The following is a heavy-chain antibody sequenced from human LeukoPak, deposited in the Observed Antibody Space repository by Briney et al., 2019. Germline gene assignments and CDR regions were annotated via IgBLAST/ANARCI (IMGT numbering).Heavy chain of an antibody. J-gene: IGHJ4*02. CDR1: GFSFSRYS. V-gene: IGHV3-21*01. Sequence: PGGSLRLSCAASGFSFSRYSMNWVRQAPGKGLERVSFISSSSSIIYYADSVKGRFTISRDNARNSLYLQMNSLRAEDTAVYYCAKVDGSGSHYFDYWGQGTLVTVSS. CDR2: ISSSSSII. CDR3: AKVDGSGSHYFDY. D-gene: IGHD3-10*01.